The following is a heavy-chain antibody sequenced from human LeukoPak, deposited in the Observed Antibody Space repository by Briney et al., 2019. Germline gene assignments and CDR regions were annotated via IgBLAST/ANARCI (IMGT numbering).Heavy chain of an antibody. CDR2: IYYSGST. CDR1: GGSISSYS. Sequence: PSETLSLTCTVSGGSISSYSWTWIRQPPGKGLEWIGYIYYSGSTNYNPSLKSRVTISVDTSKNQFSLKLSSVTAADTAVYYCARGTPSSGWYRVWAFDIWGQGTMVTVSS. D-gene: IGHD6-19*01. J-gene: IGHJ3*02. CDR3: ARGTPSSGWYRVWAFDI. V-gene: IGHV4-59*13.